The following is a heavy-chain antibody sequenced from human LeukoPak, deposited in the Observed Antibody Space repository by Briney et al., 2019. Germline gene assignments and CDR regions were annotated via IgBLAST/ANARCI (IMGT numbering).Heavy chain of an antibody. CDR3: AKDTDDYLLD. CDR2: ISKKGGTT. CDR1: GFTFSDYA. J-gene: IGHJ4*02. D-gene: IGHD5-12*01. V-gene: IGHV3-64*02. Sequence: GGSLRLSCAASGFTFSDYAMQWVRQAPGKGLEYVSAISKKGGTTYYTDSVKGRFTISRDNSKNTVYLQLNSLRADDTAIYYCAKDTDDYLLDWGQGTLVTVSS.